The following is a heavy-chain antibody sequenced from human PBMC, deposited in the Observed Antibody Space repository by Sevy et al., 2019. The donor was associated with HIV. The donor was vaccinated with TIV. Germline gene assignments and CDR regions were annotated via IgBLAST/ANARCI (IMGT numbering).Heavy chain of an antibody. CDR3: ARGHGSYLSTYYFDY. D-gene: IGHD3-10*01. CDR1: GGSFSGYY. V-gene: IGHV4-34*01. CDR2: INHSGST. J-gene: IGHJ4*02. Sequence: SETLSLTCAVYGGSFSGYYWSWIRQPPGKGLEWIGEINHSGSTNYNPSLKSRVTISVDTSKNQFSLKLSSVTAADTAVYYCARGHGSYLSTYYFDYRGQGTLVTVSS.